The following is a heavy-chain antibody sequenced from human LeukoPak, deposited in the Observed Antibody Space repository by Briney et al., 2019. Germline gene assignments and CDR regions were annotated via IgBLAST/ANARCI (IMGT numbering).Heavy chain of an antibody. CDR2: ISDSGGDT. D-gene: IGHD6-6*01. CDR3: AKRVSYSNSAAYFDY. Sequence: GGSLRLSCTSSGFPFSNYGMAWVRQAPGKGLEWVSSISDSGGDTYYADSVKGRFTVSRDNSKNTLYLQMNSLRAEDTAVFYCAKRVSYSNSAAYFDYWGQGTLVTVSS. J-gene: IGHJ4*02. CDR1: GFPFSNYG. V-gene: IGHV3-23*01.